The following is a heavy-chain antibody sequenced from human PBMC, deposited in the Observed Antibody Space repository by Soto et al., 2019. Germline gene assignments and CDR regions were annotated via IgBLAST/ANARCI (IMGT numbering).Heavy chain of an antibody. Sequence: GGSLRLSCAASGFTFSSYWMHWVRQAPGKGLVWISHINSDGSSTTYADSVKGRFTISRDNSKNTLYLQMNSLRAEDTAVYYCAKGRGDTAMGSIDYWGQGTLVTVSS. CDR3: AKGRGDTAMGSIDY. J-gene: IGHJ4*02. CDR1: GFTFSSYW. D-gene: IGHD5-18*01. V-gene: IGHV3-74*01. CDR2: INSDGSST.